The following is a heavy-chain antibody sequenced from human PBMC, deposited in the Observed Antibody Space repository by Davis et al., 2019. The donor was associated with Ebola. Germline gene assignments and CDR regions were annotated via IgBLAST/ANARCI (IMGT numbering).Heavy chain of an antibody. CDR3: AYDSSGWYFVFDY. J-gene: IGHJ4*02. CDR2: IFSNDEK. Sequence: SGPTLVKPTQTLTLTCTVSGFSLSNARMGVSWIRQPPGKALEWLAHIFSNDEKSYSTSLKSRLTISKDSSKNQVVLTVTNMDPVDTATYYCAYDSSGWYFVFDYWGQGTLVTVSS. D-gene: IGHD6-19*01. V-gene: IGHV2-26*01. CDR1: GFSLSNARMG.